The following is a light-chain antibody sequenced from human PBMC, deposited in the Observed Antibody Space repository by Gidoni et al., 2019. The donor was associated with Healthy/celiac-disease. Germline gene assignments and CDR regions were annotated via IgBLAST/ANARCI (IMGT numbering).Light chain of an antibody. CDR2: DAS. V-gene: IGKV1-33*01. J-gene: IGKJ2*01. CDR1: QDISNY. CDR3: QQYDDHPPYT. Sequence: DIQITQSPSALSASVGDRVTITCQASQDISNYLNWYQQKPGKAPKPLIYDASNLETGVPSRFSGSRSGTDFTFTISSLQPEDITTYYCQQYDDHPPYTFGQGTKLEIK.